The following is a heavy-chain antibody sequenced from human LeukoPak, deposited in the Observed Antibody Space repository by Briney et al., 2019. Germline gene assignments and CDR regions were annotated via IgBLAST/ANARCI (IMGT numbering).Heavy chain of an antibody. CDR1: GYTFTSYY. Sequence: ASVKVSCKASGYTFTSYYMHWVRQAPGQGLEWMGVINPSGGSTNYAQKFQGRVTMTRDTFTSSAYMELSSLRSEDTAVYYCARDLAQGFGELLTADVWGQGTPVTVSS. J-gene: IGHJ6*02. V-gene: IGHV1-46*01. D-gene: IGHD3-10*01. CDR3: ARDLAQGFGELLTADV. CDR2: INPSGGST.